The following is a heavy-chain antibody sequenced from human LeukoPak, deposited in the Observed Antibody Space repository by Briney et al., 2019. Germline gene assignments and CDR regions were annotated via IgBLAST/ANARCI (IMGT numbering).Heavy chain of an antibody. CDR2: IKQDGSEK. CDR3: AKGGFRFVDS. CDR1: GFTFSSYW. J-gene: IGHJ5*01. V-gene: IGHV3-7*01. Sequence: GGSLRLSCAASGFTFSSYWMSWVRQAPGKGLEWVANIKQDGSEKYYVDSVKGRFTISRDISKNTLYLEMSSLRPEDTAVYYCAKGGFRFVDSWGQGTLVTVSS.